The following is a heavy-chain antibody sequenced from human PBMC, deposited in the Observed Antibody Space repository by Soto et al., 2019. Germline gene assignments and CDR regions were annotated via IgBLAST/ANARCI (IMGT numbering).Heavy chain of an antibody. J-gene: IGHJ4*02. V-gene: IGHV1-18*01. Sequence: QVQLGQSGPEVKKPGASVKVSCKASGYTFTIYGIHWVRQAPGQGLEWMGWISGYNGNTNYAQKFQGSATMTRDTPTPTAFMELRNLRSDDPAGYYCARGDYGAPPDYWGQGTLITVSS. CDR1: GYTFTIYG. CDR2: ISGYNGNT. D-gene: IGHD4-17*01. CDR3: ARGDYGAPPDY.